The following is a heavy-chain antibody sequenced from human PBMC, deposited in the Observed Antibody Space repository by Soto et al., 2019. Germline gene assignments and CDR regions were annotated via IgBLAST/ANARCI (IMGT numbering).Heavy chain of an antibody. J-gene: IGHJ6*03. CDR2: THYRSRRYN. Sequence: QVQLQESGPGLVKPSQTLSLTCAISGDSVSSNSAAWNWIRLSPSRGLEWLARTHYRSRRYNDYAVSVRSRITVNPDTSKNQFSLQLTSVTPEDTAVYYWAGTTSHQWYYMDVWGKGTTVTVSS. CDR1: GDSVSSNSAA. D-gene: IGHD1-7*01. V-gene: IGHV6-1*01. CDR3: AGTTSHQWYYMDV.